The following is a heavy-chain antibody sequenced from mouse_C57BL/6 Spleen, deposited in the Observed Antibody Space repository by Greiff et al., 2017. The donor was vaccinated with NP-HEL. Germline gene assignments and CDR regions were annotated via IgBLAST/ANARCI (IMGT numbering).Heavy chain of an antibody. J-gene: IGHJ4*01. CDR2: ISTYYGDA. CDR1: GYTFTDYA. Sequence: QVQLQQSGPELVRPGVSVKISCKGSGYTFTDYAMHWVKQSHAKSLEGIGVISTYYGDASYNQKFKDKATLTVYKSSSTAYIELARLTSEDSAVYYCAINYAMDYWGQGTSVTVSS. CDR3: AINYAMDY. V-gene: IGHV1-67*01.